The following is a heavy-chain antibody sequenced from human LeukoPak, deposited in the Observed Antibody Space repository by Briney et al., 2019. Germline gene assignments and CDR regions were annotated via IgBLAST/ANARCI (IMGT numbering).Heavy chain of an antibody. D-gene: IGHD4-23*01. V-gene: IGHV3-33*08. CDR3: ARGPRKITPEYYFDY. CDR1: GFPFSYYY. CDR2: IWYDGSNK. J-gene: IGHJ4*02. Sequence: PGGSLRLSCAASGFPFSYYYMSWIRQAPGNGLEWVAVIWYDGSNKYYADSVKGRFTISRDNSKNTLYLQMNSLRAGDTVVYYCARGPRKITPEYYFDYWGQGTLVTVSS.